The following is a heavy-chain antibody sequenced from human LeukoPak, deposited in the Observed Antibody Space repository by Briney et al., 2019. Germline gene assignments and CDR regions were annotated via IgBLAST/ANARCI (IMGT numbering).Heavy chain of an antibody. CDR1: GASISRGSW. V-gene: IGHV4-4*02. D-gene: IGHD1-1*01. J-gene: IGHJ4*02. Sequence: PSETLPVTCDVSGASISRGSWWSWVRQPPGKGLEWIGEFSHSGITNFNPSLKSRVTISVDKSRNQFSLNLISVTAADTAVYFCARNGGHNQEHWGQGPLIPVTS. CDR2: FSHSGIT. CDR3: ARNGGHNQEH.